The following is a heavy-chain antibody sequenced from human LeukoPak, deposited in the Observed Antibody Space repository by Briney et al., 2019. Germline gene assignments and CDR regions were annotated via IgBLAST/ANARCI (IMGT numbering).Heavy chain of an antibody. CDR1: GYNFTNYW. Sequence: PGESLKISCKGSGYNFTNYWIDWVRQMPGKGLEWMGIVSPHNSDTRYNPSFQGQVTISVDKSISAAYLHLSSLKASDTAMYYCARRYNRNRHIDYWGQGTLVTVSS. J-gene: IGHJ4*02. CDR3: ARRYNRNRHIDY. V-gene: IGHV5-51*01. D-gene: IGHD1-14*01. CDR2: VSPHNSDT.